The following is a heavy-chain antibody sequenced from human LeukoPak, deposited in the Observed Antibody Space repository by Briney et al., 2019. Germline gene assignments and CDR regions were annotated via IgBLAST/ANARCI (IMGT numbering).Heavy chain of an antibody. Sequence: ASVKVSCKASGYTFTGFYMHWVRQAPGHGLEWIGWINPYSGGTNYAQKFQGRVTLTRDTSITTAYMELSRLTSDDTAVYYCARDRTSGYNWFDPWGQGTLVTVSS. V-gene: IGHV1-2*02. CDR2: INPYSGGT. CDR3: ARDRTSGYNWFDP. CDR1: GYTFTGFY. J-gene: IGHJ5*02. D-gene: IGHD3-22*01.